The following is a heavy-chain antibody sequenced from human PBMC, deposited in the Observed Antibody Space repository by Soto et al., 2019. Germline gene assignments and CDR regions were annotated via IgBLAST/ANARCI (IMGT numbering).Heavy chain of an antibody. J-gene: IGHJ6*02. CDR3: AKDPGGFTIFGVVITPYYYYGMDV. CDR1: GFTFSSYA. CDR2: ISGSGGST. Sequence: GGSLRLSCAASGFTFSSYAMSWVRQAPGKGLEWVSAISGSGGSTYYADSVKGRFTISRDNSKNTLYLQMNSLRAEDTAVCYCAKDPGGFTIFGVVITPYYYYGMDVWGQGTTVTVSS. V-gene: IGHV3-23*01. D-gene: IGHD3-3*01.